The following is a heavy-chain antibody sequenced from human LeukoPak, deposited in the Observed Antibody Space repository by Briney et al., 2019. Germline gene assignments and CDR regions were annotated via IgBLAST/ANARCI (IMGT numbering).Heavy chain of an antibody. CDR2: ISYDGSNK. V-gene: IGHV3-30*14. Sequence: PGRSLRLSCAASGFTFSSYAMHWVRQAPGKGLEWVAVISYDGSNKYYADSVKGRFTISRDNSKNTLYLQMNSLRAEDTAVYYCARGPSGYHHTGGQGTLVTVSS. CDR1: GFTFSSYA. D-gene: IGHD5-12*01. J-gene: IGHJ4*02. CDR3: ARGPSGYHHT.